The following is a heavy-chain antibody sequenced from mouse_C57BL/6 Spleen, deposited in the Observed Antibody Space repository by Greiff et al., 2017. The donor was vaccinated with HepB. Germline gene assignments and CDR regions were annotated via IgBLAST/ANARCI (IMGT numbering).Heavy chain of an antibody. J-gene: IGHJ4*01. CDR1: GYTFTSYW. CDR2: IHPNSGST. CDR3: AIYSNYDAMDY. Sequence: QVQLKQPGAELVKPGASVKLSCKASGYTFTSYWMHWVKQRPGQGLEWIGMIHPNSGSTNYNEKFKSKATLTVDKSSSTAYMQLSSLTSEDSAVYYCAIYSNYDAMDYWGQGTSVTVSS. D-gene: IGHD2-5*01. V-gene: IGHV1-64*01.